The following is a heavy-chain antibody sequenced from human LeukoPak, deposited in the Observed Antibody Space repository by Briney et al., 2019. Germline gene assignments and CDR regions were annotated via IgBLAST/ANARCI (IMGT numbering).Heavy chain of an antibody. CDR1: GGSISSGGYY. D-gene: IGHD1-7*01. J-gene: IGHJ6*02. Sequence: PSQTLSLTCTVSGGSISSGGYYWSWIRQHPGKGLEWIGYIYYSGSTYYNPSLKSRVTISVDTSKNQFSLKLSSVTAADTAVYYCAKTPSTGTSWPDYGMDVWGQGTTVTVSS. CDR3: AKTPSTGTSWPDYGMDV. CDR2: IYYSGST. V-gene: IGHV4-31*03.